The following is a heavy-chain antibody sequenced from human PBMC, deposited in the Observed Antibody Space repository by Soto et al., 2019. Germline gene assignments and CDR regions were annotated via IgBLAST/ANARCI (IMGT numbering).Heavy chain of an antibody. CDR2: IWYDGSNK. D-gene: IGHD6-13*01. CDR3: ARGSGVMIPNSSSWPHYYYYGMDV. Sequence: PGGSLRLSCAASGFTFSSYGMHWVRQAPGKGLEWVAVIWYDGSNKYYADTVKGRFTISRDNSKNTLYLQMKSLRAEDTAVYYCARGSGVMIPNSSSWPHYYYYGMDVWGQGTTVTVSS. V-gene: IGHV3-33*01. CDR1: GFTFSSYG. J-gene: IGHJ6*02.